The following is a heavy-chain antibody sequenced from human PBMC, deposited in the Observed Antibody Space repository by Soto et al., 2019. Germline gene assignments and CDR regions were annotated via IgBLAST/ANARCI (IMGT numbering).Heavy chain of an antibody. CDR3: AKDDRVYQLLLYSSYGMDV. V-gene: IGHV3-23*01. Sequence: GGSLRLSCAGSGFTFGYYAMTWFRQAPGKGLECVSAISGSGGTTYYADSVKGRFTISRDNSKNTLYLQMNSLRAEDTAVYYCAKDDRVYQLLLYSSYGMDVWGQGTTVTVSS. J-gene: IGHJ6*02. CDR2: ISGSGGTT. CDR1: GFTFGYYA. D-gene: IGHD2-2*01.